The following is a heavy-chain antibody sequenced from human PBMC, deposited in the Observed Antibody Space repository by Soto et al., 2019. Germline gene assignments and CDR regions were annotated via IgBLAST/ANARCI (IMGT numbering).Heavy chain of an antibody. D-gene: IGHD6-13*01. J-gene: IGHJ6*02. V-gene: IGHV3-30-3*01. Sequence: QVPLVESGGGVVQPGRSLRLSCAASGFTFSSYAMHWVRQAPGKGLEWVAVISYDGSNKYYADSVKGRFTISRDNSKNTLYLQMNSLRAEDTAVYYCARGGIAAPGDVWGQGTTVTVSS. CDR3: ARGGIAAPGDV. CDR1: GFTFSSYA. CDR2: ISYDGSNK.